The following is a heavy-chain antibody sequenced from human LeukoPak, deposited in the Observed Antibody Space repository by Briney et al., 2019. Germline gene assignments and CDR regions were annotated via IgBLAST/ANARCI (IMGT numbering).Heavy chain of an antibody. CDR2: IYYGGST. Sequence: PSETLSLTCTVSGGSISSSNYYWGWIRQPPGKGLEWIGSIYYGGSTYYNPSLKSRVTISVDTSKNQFSLKLSSVTAADTAVYYFARRRIVATIDYWGQGTLVTVSS. V-gene: IGHV4-39*01. CDR1: GGSISSSNYY. J-gene: IGHJ4*02. CDR3: ARRRIVATIDY. D-gene: IGHD5-12*01.